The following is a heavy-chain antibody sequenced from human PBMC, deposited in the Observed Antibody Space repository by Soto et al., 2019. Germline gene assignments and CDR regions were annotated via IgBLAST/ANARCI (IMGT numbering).Heavy chain of an antibody. V-gene: IGHV1-2*02. CDR1: GYTFTGYY. J-gene: IGHJ6*02. Sequence: GASVKVSCKASGYTFTGYYMHWVRQAPGLGLEWMGWINPNSGGTNYAQKFQGRVTMTRDTSISTAYMELSRLRSDDTAVYYCARSAVRGVNPNYYYYYGMDVWGQGTTVTVSS. D-gene: IGHD3-10*01. CDR3: ARSAVRGVNPNYYYYYGMDV. CDR2: INPNSGGT.